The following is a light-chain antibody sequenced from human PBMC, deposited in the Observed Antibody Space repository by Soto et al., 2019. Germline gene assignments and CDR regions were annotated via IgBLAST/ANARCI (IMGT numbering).Light chain of an antibody. CDR3: QQTYTTPHT. Sequence: DIQMTQSPSSLSASVGDRVTITCRASQRIANYLNWYQQRPGKAPKLLISGASTLQSAVPSRFSGGGSGTDFTLTISTLQPEDFATYYCQQTYTTPHTFGQGTKPEIK. CDR1: QRIANY. V-gene: IGKV1-39*01. CDR2: GAS. J-gene: IGKJ2*01.